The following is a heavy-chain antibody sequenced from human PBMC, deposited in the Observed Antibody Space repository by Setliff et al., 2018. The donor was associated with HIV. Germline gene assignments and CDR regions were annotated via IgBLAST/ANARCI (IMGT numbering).Heavy chain of an antibody. CDR1: GGTFSSYA. CDR2: INTYNGNT. CDR3: AREYGTAAADY. D-gene: IGHD6-13*01. V-gene: IGHV1-18*01. J-gene: IGHJ4*02. Sequence: SVKVSCKASGGTFSSYAISWVRQAPGQGLEWMGWINTYNGNTYYAQNLQGRVTMTTDTSTSTGYMELRSLRSDDTAVYYCAREYGTAAADYWGQGTLVTVSS.